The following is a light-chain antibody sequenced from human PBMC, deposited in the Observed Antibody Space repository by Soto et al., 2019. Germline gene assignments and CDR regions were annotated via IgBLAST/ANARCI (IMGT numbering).Light chain of an antibody. CDR2: EGT. CDR1: NSDFGTHKV. J-gene: IGLJ3*02. V-gene: IGLV2-23*01. CDR3: CSYAATFSV. Sequence: QSALTQPASVSVSPGQSITTSCSATNSDFGTHKVFSWYQHHPGKAPKLIIYEGTTRPSGVSYRFSGSKSGNTASLTISGLQVEDEADYFCCSYAATFSVFGGGSQLTVL.